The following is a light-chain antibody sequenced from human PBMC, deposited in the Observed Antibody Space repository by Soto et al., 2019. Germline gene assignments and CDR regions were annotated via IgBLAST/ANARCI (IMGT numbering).Light chain of an antibody. CDR3: QTWDTGIQMV. CDR2: LNSDGSH. J-gene: IGLJ3*02. CDR1: SGHSSYA. Sequence: QSVLTQSPSASASQGASVKLTCTLSSGHSSYAIAWHQQQPEKGPRYLMKLNSDGSHSKGDGIPDRFSGSSSGAERYLTISRLQSEDEADYFCQTWDTGIQMVLGGGTNLTVL. V-gene: IGLV4-69*01.